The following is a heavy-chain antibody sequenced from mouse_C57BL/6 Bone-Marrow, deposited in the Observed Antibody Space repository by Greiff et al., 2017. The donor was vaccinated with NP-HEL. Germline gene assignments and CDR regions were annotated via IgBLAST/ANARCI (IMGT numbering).Heavy chain of an antibody. CDR2: INYDGSST. Sequence: EVKLMESEGGLVQPGSSMKLSCTASGFTFSDYYMAWVRQVPEKGLEWVANINYDGSSTYYLDSLKSRFIISRDNAKNILYLQMSSLTSEDTATYYCARALYCSSYGDYAMDDWGQGTSVTVSS. V-gene: IGHV5-16*01. CDR1: GFTFSDYY. J-gene: IGHJ4*01. D-gene: IGHD1-1*01. CDR3: ARALYCSSYGDYAMDD.